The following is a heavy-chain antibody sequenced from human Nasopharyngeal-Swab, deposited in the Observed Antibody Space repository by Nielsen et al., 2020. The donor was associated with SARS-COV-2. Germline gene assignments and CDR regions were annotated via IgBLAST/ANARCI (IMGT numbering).Heavy chain of an antibody. D-gene: IGHD3-3*01. CDR1: KFSFSDYV. Sequence: GESLKISCAASKFSFSDYVMHWVRQAPGKGPVWVSRISHDATVTSYADSVKGRFTVSRDNAKNMLWLQMNSLRAEDTAVYYCARGNPITIFGVVIEYYYYYGMDVWGQGTTVTVSS. J-gene: IGHJ6*02. CDR2: ISHDATVT. CDR3: ARGNPITIFGVVIEYYYYYGMDV. V-gene: IGHV3-74*01.